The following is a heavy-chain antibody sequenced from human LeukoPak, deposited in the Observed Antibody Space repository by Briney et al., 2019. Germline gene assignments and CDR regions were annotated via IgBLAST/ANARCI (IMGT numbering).Heavy chain of an antibody. CDR2: ISDSGGTT. J-gene: IGHJ4*02. CDR1: GFTFNNHA. Sequence: GGSLRLSCAASGFTFNNHAMSWVRQSPGKGLEWVSAISDSGGTTYYADSVKGRFTISRDNSKNTLYLRMNSLRAEDTAIYYCTKGRLVHDYWGQGTLVTVSS. CDR3: TKGRLVHDY. V-gene: IGHV3-23*01. D-gene: IGHD6-19*01.